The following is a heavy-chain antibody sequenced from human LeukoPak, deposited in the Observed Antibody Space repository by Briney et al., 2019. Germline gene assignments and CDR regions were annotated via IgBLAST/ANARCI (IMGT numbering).Heavy chain of an antibody. CDR3: ARDRRSMITFGGVIVPPDY. Sequence: ASVKVSCKASGYTFTSYGISWVRQAPGQGLEWMGRISAYNGNTNYAQKLQGRVTMTTDTSTSTAYMELRSLRSDDTAVYYCARDRRSMITFGGVIVPPDYWGQGTLVTVSS. CDR2: ISAYNGNT. V-gene: IGHV1-18*01. J-gene: IGHJ4*02. D-gene: IGHD3-16*02. CDR1: GYTFTSYG.